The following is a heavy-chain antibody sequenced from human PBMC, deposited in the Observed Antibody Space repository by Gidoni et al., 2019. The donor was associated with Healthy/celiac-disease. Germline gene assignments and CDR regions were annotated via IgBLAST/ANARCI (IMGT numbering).Heavy chain of an antibody. D-gene: IGHD2-15*01. J-gene: IGHJ4*02. CDR3: TTDHVGNWQLLLLY. CDR2: IKSKTDGGTT. CDR1: GFTLLNAW. V-gene: IGHV3-15*07. Sequence: EVQLVASGGGLVKPGGSLRLSCAASGFTLLNAWMNWVRQAPGKGLEWVGRIKSKTDGGTTDYAAPVKGRFTISRDDSKNTLYLQMNSLKTEDTAVYYCTTDHVGNWQLLLLYWGQGTLVTVSS.